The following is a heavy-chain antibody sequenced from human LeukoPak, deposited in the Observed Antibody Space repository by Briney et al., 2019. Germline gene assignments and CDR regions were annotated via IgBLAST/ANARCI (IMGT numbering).Heavy chain of an antibody. CDR2: ISWNSGSI. Sequence: GGSLRLSCAASGFTFDDYAMHWVRQAPGKGLEWVPGISWNSGSIGYADSVKGRFTISRDNAKNSLYLQMNSLRAEDTALYYCAKDIRSVTSFFDYWGQGTLVTVSS. D-gene: IGHD4-17*01. V-gene: IGHV3-9*01. J-gene: IGHJ4*02. CDR1: GFTFDDYA. CDR3: AKDIRSVTSFFDY.